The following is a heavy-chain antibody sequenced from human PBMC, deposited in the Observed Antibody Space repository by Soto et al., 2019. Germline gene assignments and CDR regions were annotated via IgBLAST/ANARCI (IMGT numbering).Heavy chain of an antibody. CDR2: IYWDDAK. CDR1: GFSLSASGVG. CDR3: AHKGGGDRILDY. V-gene: IGHV2-5*02. D-gene: IGHD3-16*01. Sequence: QITLKESGPTLVKPTQTLTLTCTFSGFSLSASGVGVGWIRQPPGKALEWLAIIYWDDAKHYSPSLKSSLTIRKETSKNQVVLKMTHKEPVDPATYYRAHKGGGDRILDYWGQGTLVTVSS. J-gene: IGHJ4*02.